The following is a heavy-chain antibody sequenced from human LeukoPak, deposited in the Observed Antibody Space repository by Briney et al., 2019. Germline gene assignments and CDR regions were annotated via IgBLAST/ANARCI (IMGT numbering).Heavy chain of an antibody. D-gene: IGHD3-9*01. CDR2: VYTSGIT. CDR1: GGFINSYY. Sequence: SETLSLTCTVSGGFINSYYWSWIRQPAGKGLEWIGRVYTSGITNYNPSLKSRITMSVDTSKNQFSLKLTSVTAADTAVYYCARHNGFDRGYYYYMDVWGKGTTATVSS. V-gene: IGHV4-4*07. J-gene: IGHJ6*03. CDR3: ARHNGFDRGYYYYMDV.